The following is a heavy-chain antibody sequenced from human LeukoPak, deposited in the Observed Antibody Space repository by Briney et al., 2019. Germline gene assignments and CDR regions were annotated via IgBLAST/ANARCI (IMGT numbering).Heavy chain of an antibody. Sequence: SETLSLTSAVYGGSFSGDFWSWIRQSPGKGLEWIREIKHDGSTTYNPSLESRVTMSVDTSTNQISLEMTSVTAADTAIYYCARHTWRWLPFDDWGQGTQVTISS. D-gene: IGHD5-12*01. CDR3: ARHTWRWLPFDD. CDR1: GGSFSGDF. CDR2: IKHDGST. V-gene: IGHV4-34*01. J-gene: IGHJ4*02.